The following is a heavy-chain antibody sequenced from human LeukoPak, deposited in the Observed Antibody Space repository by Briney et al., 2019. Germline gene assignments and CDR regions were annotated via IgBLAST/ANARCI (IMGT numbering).Heavy chain of an antibody. CDR1: GFTFSNAW. CDR2: IKSKTDGGTT. CDR3: TTVRRAVAGPIDY. Sequence: PGGSLRLSCAASGFTFSNAWMSWVRQAPGKGLEWVGRIKSKTDGGTTDYAAPAKGRFTISRDDSKNTLYLQMNSLKTEDTAVYYCTTVRRAVAGPIDYWGQGTLVTVSS. J-gene: IGHJ4*02. V-gene: IGHV3-15*01. D-gene: IGHD6-19*01.